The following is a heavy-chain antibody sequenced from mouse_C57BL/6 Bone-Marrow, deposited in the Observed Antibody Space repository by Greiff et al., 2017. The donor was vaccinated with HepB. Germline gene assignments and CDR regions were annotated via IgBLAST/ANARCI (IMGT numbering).Heavy chain of an antibody. CDR1: GYTFTSYW. D-gene: IGHD2-4*01. CDR3: AREENYDYLFAY. CDR2: IDPSDSYT. J-gene: IGHJ3*01. V-gene: IGHV1-69*01. Sequence: VQLQQPGAELVKPGASVKLSCKASGYTFTSYWMHWVKQRPGQGLEWIGEIDPSDSYTNYNQKFKGKSTLTVDKSSSTAYMQLSSLTSEDSAVYYCAREENYDYLFAYWGQGTLVTVSA.